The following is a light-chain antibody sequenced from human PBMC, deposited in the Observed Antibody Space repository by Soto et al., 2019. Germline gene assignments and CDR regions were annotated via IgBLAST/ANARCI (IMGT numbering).Light chain of an antibody. V-gene: IGKV1-8*01. Sequence: AIRMTQSPSSFSASTRDRITITCRASQGISRHLAWYQIKPDKAPMILSYTASYLESGVPSRFSGNGSETEFTLAISSLQSEDSAVYYCQQYFSYLLSFGGWTKVEIK. CDR3: QQYFSYLLS. CDR1: QGISRH. J-gene: IGKJ4*01. CDR2: TAS.